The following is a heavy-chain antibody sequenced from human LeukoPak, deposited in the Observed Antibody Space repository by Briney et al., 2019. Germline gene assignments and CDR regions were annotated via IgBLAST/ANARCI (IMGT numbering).Heavy chain of an antibody. J-gene: IGHJ4*02. V-gene: IGHV4-38-2*02. CDR2: VFQLQTVRT. D-gene: IGHD2-8*01. CDR3: ARVLNAPKFIDS. CDR1: GSSLTTTYY. Sequence: PSETLSLTYTVSGSSLTTTYYWAWFRQAPGKGLEWIATVFQLQTVRTFYNPSLESRVTMSLDTSQNQFSLNLTSVTAADTALYFCARVLNAPKFIDSWGQGTLVTVSS.